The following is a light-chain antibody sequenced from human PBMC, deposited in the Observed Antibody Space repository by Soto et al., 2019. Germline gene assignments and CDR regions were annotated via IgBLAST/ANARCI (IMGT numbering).Light chain of an antibody. J-gene: IGKJ1*01. V-gene: IGKV3-20*01. CDR3: HQYGSSWLT. Sequence: EIVLTQSPGTLSVSPGERATLSCGASQSVSSNYLAWYQQKPGQAPRLLIYGASSRATGIPDRFSGSASGTDFTLTISRLEPEDFAVYYCHQYGSSWLTFGQGTKVDI. CDR2: GAS. CDR1: QSVSSNY.